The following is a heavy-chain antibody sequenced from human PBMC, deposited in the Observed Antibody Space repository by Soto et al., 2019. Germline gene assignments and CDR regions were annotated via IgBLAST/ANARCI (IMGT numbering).Heavy chain of an antibody. D-gene: IGHD2-8*01. V-gene: IGHV1-18*01. CDR3: AKNGQPPYFYYGMDV. J-gene: IGHJ6*02. CDR1: GYTFSRYG. Sequence: QGQLVQSGPEVKKPGVSVKVACKASGYTFSRYGISWVRQAPGQGLEWMGWISGYNGDTKYAQKVQGRVTMTIDTSTYTAYMELRILTSDDTAIYYCAKNGQPPYFYYGMDVWGQGTTVTVSS. CDR2: ISGYNGDT.